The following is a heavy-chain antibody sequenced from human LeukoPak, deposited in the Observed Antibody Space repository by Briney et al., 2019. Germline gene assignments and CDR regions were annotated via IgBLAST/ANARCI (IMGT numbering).Heavy chain of an antibody. CDR2: ISYDGSNK. V-gene: IGHV3-30*18. D-gene: IGHD6-19*01. CDR3: VKDGDDSGWNYFDY. J-gene: IGHJ4*02. Sequence: GRSLRLSCAASGFTFSSYGMHWVRQAPGKGLEWVAVISYDGSNKYYADSVKGRFTISRDNSQNTLSLQMNSLRAEDTAVYYCVKDGDDSGWNYFDYWGQGTLVTVSS. CDR1: GFTFSSYG.